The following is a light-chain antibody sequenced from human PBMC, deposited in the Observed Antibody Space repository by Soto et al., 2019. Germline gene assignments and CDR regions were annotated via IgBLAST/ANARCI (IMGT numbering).Light chain of an antibody. CDR1: QSVSSN. Sequence: EIGRTQSPATLSVSPGERATLSCRASQSVSSNLAWYQQKPGQAPRLLIYGASTRATGIPARFSGSGSGTEFTLTISSLQSEDFAVYYCQQYNNWLALTFGGGTKVEIK. CDR2: GAS. CDR3: QQYNNWLALT. V-gene: IGKV3-15*01. J-gene: IGKJ4*01.